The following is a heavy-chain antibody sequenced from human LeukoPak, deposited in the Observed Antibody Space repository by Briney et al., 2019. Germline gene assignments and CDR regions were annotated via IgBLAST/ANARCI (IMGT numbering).Heavy chain of an antibody. D-gene: IGHD2-15*01. CDR2: IYPRASDT. V-gene: IGHV5-51*01. CDR3: ARPDCSGGSCYLVY. J-gene: IGHJ4*02. Sequence: GESLKISCKGSGYNFPNYWIGWVRQLPGKGLEWMGIIYPRASDTRYSPSFQGHVVISVDKSINTAYLQWSSLKASDTAMYYCARPDCSGGSCYLVYWGQGTLVTVSS. CDR1: GYNFPNYW.